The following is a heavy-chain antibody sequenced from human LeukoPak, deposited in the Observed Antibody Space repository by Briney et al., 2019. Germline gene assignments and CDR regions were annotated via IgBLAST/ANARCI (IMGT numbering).Heavy chain of an antibody. J-gene: IGHJ4*02. CDR1: GGSISNSNWY. Sequence: SETLSLTCTVSGGSISNSNWYLVWIRQPPGKGLEWIGSIYYTGYTFYNPSLKSRVTISVDTSRNQFSLNLNSVAAADTAVYYCVAGPNFGTFDYWGQGTLVTVSS. D-gene: IGHD3-16*01. CDR2: IYYTGYT. CDR3: VAGPNFGTFDY. V-gene: IGHV4-39*01.